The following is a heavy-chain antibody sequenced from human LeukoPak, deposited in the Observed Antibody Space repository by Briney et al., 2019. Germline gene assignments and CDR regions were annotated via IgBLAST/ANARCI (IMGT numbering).Heavy chain of an antibody. V-gene: IGHV3-53*04. CDR2: FYSGGDT. J-gene: IGHJ4*02. Sequence: GGSLRLSCAASGLTVNSNYMSAVRQSPGKGLERVSDFYSGGDTHYADSVKGRFTISRHNSKNTLSLQMNSLRAEDTAVYYCAASRGGTYPIDYWGQGTLVTVSS. CDR3: AASRGGTYPIDY. CDR1: GLTVNSNY. D-gene: IGHD1-26*01.